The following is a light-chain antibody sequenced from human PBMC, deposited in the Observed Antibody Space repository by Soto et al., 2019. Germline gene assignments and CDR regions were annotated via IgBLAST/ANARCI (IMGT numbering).Light chain of an antibody. CDR3: SSYTSSSTLLV. CDR2: EVT. Sequence: QSALTQPASVSGSPGQSITISCTGTSSDVGGYNYVSCYQQNPGKAPKLMIYEVTNRPSGVSNRFSGSKSGNTASLTISGLQAEDEADYYCSSYTSSSTLLVFGGGTKLTVL. CDR1: SSDVGGYNY. V-gene: IGLV2-14*01. J-gene: IGLJ2*01.